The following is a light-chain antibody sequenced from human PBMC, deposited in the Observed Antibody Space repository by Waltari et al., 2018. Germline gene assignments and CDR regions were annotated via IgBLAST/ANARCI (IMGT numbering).Light chain of an antibody. V-gene: IGLV2-23*02. CDR3: CSYAGSSSSSVV. CDR1: SRAVGGYSL. Sequence: QSALTQPASVSGSPGQSITTPCTGSSRAVGGYSLVSWYQQHPGRAPKLLIYAVAKRPSGISHRFSGSKSGNTASLTISGLQGEDEADYYCCSYAGSSSSSVVFGTGTKVIVL. J-gene: IGLJ1*01. CDR2: AVA.